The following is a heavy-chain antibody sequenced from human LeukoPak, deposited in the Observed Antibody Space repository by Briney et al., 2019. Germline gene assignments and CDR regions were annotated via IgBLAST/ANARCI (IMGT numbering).Heavy chain of an antibody. V-gene: IGHV3-30*18. CDR1: GFHFTYYA. Sequence: GGALRLSCIGSGFHFTYYAIYWVRPAPGKGLEWVAVVSYDGNDGYYADSVKGRFRISRNNSHNTVTLQMNNLRVDDTAIYYCAKLAWNDGSYYFDYWGQGALVTVSS. J-gene: IGHJ4*02. CDR3: AKLAWNDGSYYFDY. D-gene: IGHD1-1*01. CDR2: VSYDGNDG.